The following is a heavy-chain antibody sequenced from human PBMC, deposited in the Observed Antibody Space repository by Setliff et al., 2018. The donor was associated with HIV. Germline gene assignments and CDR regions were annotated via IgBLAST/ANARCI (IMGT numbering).Heavy chain of an antibody. CDR3: GASQDSYSYLGYYYSGVNV. D-gene: IGHD3-16*01. V-gene: IGHV1-69*10. CDR1: GGTFRTSV. J-gene: IGHJ6*02. Sequence: ASVKVSCKTSGGTFRTSVISWVRQAPGQGLAWVGGTLPFLGMGDFAQKFQGRVTITADESTSTAYMELSSLRSDDTAVYYCGASQDSYSYLGYYYSGVNVWGQGTTVTVSS. CDR2: TLPFLGMG.